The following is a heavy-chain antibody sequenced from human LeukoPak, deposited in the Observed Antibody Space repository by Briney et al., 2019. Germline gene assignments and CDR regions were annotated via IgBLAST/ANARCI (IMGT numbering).Heavy chain of an antibody. D-gene: IGHD3-9*01. Sequence: ASVTVSCKASGYTFTGYYMHWVRQAPGQGLEWMGWINPNSGGTNYAQKFQGRVTMTRDTSISTAYMELSRLRSDDTAVYYCARDDRSSDGMTHYDILTGYYYYWGQGTLVTVSS. CDR1: GYTFTGYY. V-gene: IGHV1-2*02. CDR2: INPNSGGT. J-gene: IGHJ4*02. CDR3: ARDDRSSDGMTHYDILTGYYYY.